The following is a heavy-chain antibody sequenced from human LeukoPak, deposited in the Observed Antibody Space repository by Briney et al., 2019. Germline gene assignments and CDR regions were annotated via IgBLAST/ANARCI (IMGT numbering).Heavy chain of an antibody. Sequence: WASVKVSCKASGYTFTGYYMHWVRQAPGQGLEWMGWINPNSGGTNYAQKFQGRVTMTRDTSISTAYMELSRLRSDDTAVYYCARERTLTSRYDYWGQGTLVTVSS. D-gene: IGHD5-12*01. CDR1: GYTFTGYY. CDR3: ARERTLTSRYDY. J-gene: IGHJ4*02. V-gene: IGHV1-2*02. CDR2: INPNSGGT.